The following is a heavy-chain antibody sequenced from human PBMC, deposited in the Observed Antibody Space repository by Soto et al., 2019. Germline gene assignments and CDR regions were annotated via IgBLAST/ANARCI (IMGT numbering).Heavy chain of an antibody. J-gene: IGHJ4*02. CDR3: ARTWELIKFDY. D-gene: IGHD1-26*01. CDR2: IYDTGSS. CDR1: GGSIRGSSYS. Sequence: SATLSLTCAVSGGSIRGSSYSWSWIRQPPGKGLEWIGYIYDTGSSYYNPSLKSRVTISVDTSKNQFSLNVNSVTAADTAIYYCARTWELIKFDYWGQGTRVTVSS. V-gene: IGHV4-30-2*01.